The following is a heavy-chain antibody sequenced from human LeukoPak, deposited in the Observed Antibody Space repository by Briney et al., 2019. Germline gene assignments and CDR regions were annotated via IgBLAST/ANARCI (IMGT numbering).Heavy chain of an antibody. CDR2: IYHSGST. CDR1: GGSISSGGYY. CDR3: ASWRYCSGGSCSRPHAFDI. J-gene: IGHJ3*02. V-gene: IGHV4-30-2*01. D-gene: IGHD2-15*01. Sequence: PSETLSLTCTVPGGSISSGGYYWSWIRQPPGKGLEWIGYIYHSGSTYYNPSLKSRVTISVDRSKNQFSLKLSSVTAADTAVYYCASWRYCSGGSCSRPHAFDIWGQGTMVTVSS.